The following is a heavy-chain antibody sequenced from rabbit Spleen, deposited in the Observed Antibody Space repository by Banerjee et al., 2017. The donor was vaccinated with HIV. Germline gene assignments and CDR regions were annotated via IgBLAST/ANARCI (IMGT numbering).Heavy chain of an antibody. CDR1: GFSFSNKAV. J-gene: IGHJ4*01. Sequence: QEQLVESGGGLVRPEGSLKLSCKASGFSFSNKAVMCWVRQAPGKGLEWIACINAVTGKAVYASWAKGRFTFSKTSSTTVTLQMTSLTDADTATYFCARDLLGVIGWNFYLWGPGTLVTVS. CDR3: ARDLLGVIGWNFYL. CDR2: INAVTGKA. D-gene: IGHD1-1*01. V-gene: IGHV1S45*01.